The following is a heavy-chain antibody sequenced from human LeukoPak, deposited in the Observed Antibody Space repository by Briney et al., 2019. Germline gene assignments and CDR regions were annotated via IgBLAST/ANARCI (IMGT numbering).Heavy chain of an antibody. V-gene: IGHV4-59*01. CDR2: IYYSGST. CDR3: ARVRRSSGWYFDL. CDR1: GGSISSYY. J-gene: IGHJ2*01. Sequence: SETLSLTCTVSGGSISSYYWSWIRQPPGKGLEWIGYIYYSGSTNYNPSLKSRVTISVDTSKNQFSLKLSSVTAADTAVHYCARVRRSSGWYFDLWGRGTLVTVSS. D-gene: IGHD6-19*01.